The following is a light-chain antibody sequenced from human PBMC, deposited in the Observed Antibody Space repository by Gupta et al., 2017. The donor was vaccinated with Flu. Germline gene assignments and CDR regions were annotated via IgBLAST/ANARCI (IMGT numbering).Light chain of an antibody. CDR1: NGDIGSYYL. J-gene: IGLJ3*02. CDR2: EAS. V-gene: IGLV2-23*01. Sequence: QSALTQPASVSASPGQSITISCIGSNGDIGSYYLVSWYQQRPGKAPKLLIYEASERPSGISDRFSASKSGSTASLTISGLQADDEAVYYCSSYAGGDTWVFGGGTKLTVL. CDR3: SSYAGGDTWV.